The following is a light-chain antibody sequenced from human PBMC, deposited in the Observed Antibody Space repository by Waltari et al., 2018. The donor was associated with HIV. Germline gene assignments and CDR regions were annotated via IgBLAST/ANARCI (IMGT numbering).Light chain of an antibody. CDR2: KDT. CDR3: QSADSSGTYV. Sequence: SYELKQPPSVSVSPGPTATITCSGDALATKYAFWYQQKAGHAPVMVIFKDTDRPSGIPDRISGSSSGTTVTLTISEVQAEDEADYYCQSADSSGTYVFGSGTKVTVL. V-gene: IGLV3-25*03. J-gene: IGLJ1*01. CDR1: ALATKY.